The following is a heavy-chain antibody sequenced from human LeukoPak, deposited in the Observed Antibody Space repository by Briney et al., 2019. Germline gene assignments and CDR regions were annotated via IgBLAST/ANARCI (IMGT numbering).Heavy chain of an antibody. D-gene: IGHD7-27*01. CDR1: GGSVSDYY. V-gene: IGHV4-59*02. J-gene: IGHJ4*02. Sequence: SETLSLTCTISGGSVSDYYWSWIRQPPGKGLEWIGYIYHTGSTSYSPSLKSRVTISADTSQNQFSLKLSSVTAADTAVYYCASRKLGNDYWGQGTLVTVSS. CDR2: IYHTGST. CDR3: ASRKLGNDY.